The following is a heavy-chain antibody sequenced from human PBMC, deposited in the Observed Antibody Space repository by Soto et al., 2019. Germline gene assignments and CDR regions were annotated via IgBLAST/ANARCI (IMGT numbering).Heavy chain of an antibody. CDR1: GGTFNTYA. CDR3: AREVQVHTPAFVY. CDR2: ISPMFGAA. V-gene: IGHV1-69*19. Sequence: QVQLVQSGAEMKKPGSSVKVSCQSSGGTFNTYAMNWVRQAPGQGPEWMGDISPMFGAANYAPKFQGRVTITADECRGTSYMQLSSLTSGDTALYFWAREVQVHTPAFVYWGQGTLVTVSS. D-gene: IGHD2-15*01. J-gene: IGHJ4*02.